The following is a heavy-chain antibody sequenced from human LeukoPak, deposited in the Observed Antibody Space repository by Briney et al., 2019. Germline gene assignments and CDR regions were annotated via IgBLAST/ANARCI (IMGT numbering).Heavy chain of an antibody. CDR2: ISYDGSNK. J-gene: IGHJ4*02. V-gene: IGHV3-30*04. CDR3: AREYPRYCTNGVCYPFDY. CDR1: GFTFSSYA. Sequence: PGGSLRLSCAASGFTFSSYAMHWVRQAPGKGLEWVAVISYDGSNKYYADPVKGRFTISRDNSKNTLYLQMNSLRAEDTAVYYCAREYPRYCTNGVCYPFDYWGQGTLVTVSS. D-gene: IGHD2-8*01.